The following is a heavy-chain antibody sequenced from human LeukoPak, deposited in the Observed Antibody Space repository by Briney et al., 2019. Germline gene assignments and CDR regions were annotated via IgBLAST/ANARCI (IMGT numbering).Heavy chain of an antibody. CDR1: GYTFTGYY. CDR2: INPNSGGT. CDR3: TREGEQLAHTFDY. Sequence: ASVKVSCKASGYTFTGYYMHWVRQAPGQGLEWMGWINPNSGGTNYAQKFQGRVTMTRDTSISTAYVELSRLRSDDTAVYYCTREGEQLAHTFDYWGQGTLVTVSS. D-gene: IGHD6-6*01. J-gene: IGHJ4*02. V-gene: IGHV1-2*02.